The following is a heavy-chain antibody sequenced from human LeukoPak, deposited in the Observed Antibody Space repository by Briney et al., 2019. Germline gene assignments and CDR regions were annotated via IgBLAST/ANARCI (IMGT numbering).Heavy chain of an antibody. J-gene: IGHJ3*02. V-gene: IGHV3-21*01. CDR2: ISSSSSSSYI. CDR1: GFTFNNYN. D-gene: IGHD6-6*01. CDR3: ARDRVSSSFDAFDI. Sequence: PGGSLRLSCAASGFTFNNYNMIWVRQAPGKGLEWVSSISSSSSSSYIYYADSVKGRFTISRDNAKNSLYLQMNSLRAEDTAVYYCARDRVSSSFDAFDIWGQGTMVTVSS.